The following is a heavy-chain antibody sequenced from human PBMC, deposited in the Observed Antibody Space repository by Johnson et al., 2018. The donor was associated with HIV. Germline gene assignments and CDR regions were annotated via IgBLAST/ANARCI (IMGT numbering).Heavy chain of an antibody. D-gene: IGHD6-6*01. V-gene: IGHV3-13*01. CDR2: IGTAGDT. CDR1: GFTFSSYD. J-gene: IGHJ3*02. Sequence: VQLVESGGGVVQPGGSLRLSCAASGFTFSSYDMHWVRQATGKGLEWVSAIGTAGDTYYPGSVKGRFTISRENAKNSLYLQMNSLRAGDTAVYYCARVQSIAAPDDAFDIWGQGTMVTVSS. CDR3: ARVQSIAAPDDAFDI.